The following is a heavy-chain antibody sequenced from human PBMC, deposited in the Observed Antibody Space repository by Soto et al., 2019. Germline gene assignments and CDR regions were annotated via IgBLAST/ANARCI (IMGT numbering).Heavy chain of an antibody. J-gene: IGHJ4*02. Sequence: QLVESGGGLVQPGGSLRLSCAGSGFTFCNSWMGWVRQAPGRRLEWVANIKQEGSERSYADSVKGRFTISRDNAKNSLFLQMSSLGADDTAVYYCVRENYFDYWGQGILVIVSS. V-gene: IGHV3-7*01. CDR1: GFTFCNSW. CDR3: VRENYFDY. CDR2: IKQEGSER.